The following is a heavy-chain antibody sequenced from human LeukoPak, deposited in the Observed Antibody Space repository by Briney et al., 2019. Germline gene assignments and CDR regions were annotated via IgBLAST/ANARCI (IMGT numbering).Heavy chain of an antibody. CDR3: ARDLHELELYYFDS. CDR1: GDTVSGNSAA. J-gene: IGHJ4*02. Sequence: SQTLSLTCYISGDTVSGNSAAWSWIRQSPSRGLEWLERTYYRSKWFNDYAMSVKGRMTINPDTSKNQFSLQLNSVTPEDTAVYYCARDLHELELYYFDSWGQGTLVIVSS. V-gene: IGHV6-1*01. D-gene: IGHD1-7*01. CDR2: TYYRSKWFN.